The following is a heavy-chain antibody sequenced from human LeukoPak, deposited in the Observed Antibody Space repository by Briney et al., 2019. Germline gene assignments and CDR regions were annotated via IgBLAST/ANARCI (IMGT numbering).Heavy chain of an antibody. D-gene: IGHD6-19*01. J-gene: IGHJ3*02. Sequence: RWASVKVSCKASGGTFSSYAISWVRQAPGQGLEWMGGIIPIFGTANYAQKFQGRVTITADKSTSTAYMELSSLRSEDTAVYYCAREGTSDSSGWTDIWGQGTMVTVSS. V-gene: IGHV1-69*06. CDR1: GGTFSSYA. CDR3: AREGTSDSSGWTDI. CDR2: IIPIFGTA.